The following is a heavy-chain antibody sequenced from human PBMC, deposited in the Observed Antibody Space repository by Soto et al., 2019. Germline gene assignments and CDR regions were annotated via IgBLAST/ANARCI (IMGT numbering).Heavy chain of an antibody. V-gene: IGHV3-23*01. D-gene: IGHD3-16*01. Sequence: GGSLRLSCAASGFNFSSYAMSWVRQAPGKGLEWVSAISGSGVSTYYADSVKGRFTISRDNSKNTLYLQMNSLRAEDTAVYYCAKEGGRGGGYFDYWGQGTLVTVSS. CDR3: AKEGGRGGGYFDY. CDR1: GFNFSSYA. J-gene: IGHJ4*02. CDR2: ISGSGVST.